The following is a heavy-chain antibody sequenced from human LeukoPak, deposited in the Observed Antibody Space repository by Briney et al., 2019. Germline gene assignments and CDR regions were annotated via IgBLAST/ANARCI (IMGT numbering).Heavy chain of an antibody. J-gene: IGHJ4*02. V-gene: IGHV3-7*01. D-gene: IGHD6-13*01. Sequence: GGSLRLSCAASGSTFSSYGMSWVRQAPGKGLEWVANIKQDGSERYYVDSVKGRFTISRDNAKNSLYLQMNSLRAEDTAVYYCARDSYSREAFDYWGQGTLVTVSS. CDR3: ARDSYSREAFDY. CDR2: IKQDGSER. CDR1: GSTFSSYG.